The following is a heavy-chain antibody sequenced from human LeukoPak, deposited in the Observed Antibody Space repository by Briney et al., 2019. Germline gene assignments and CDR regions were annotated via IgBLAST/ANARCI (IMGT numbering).Heavy chain of an antibody. Sequence: ASVKVSCKASGYTFTSYAMHWVRQAPGQRLEWMGWINAGNGNTKYSQKFQGRVTITRDTSASTAYMELSSLRSEDTAVYYCARAFGEFGAFDIWGQGTMVTVSS. CDR2: INAGNGNT. D-gene: IGHD3-10*01. CDR3: ARAFGEFGAFDI. V-gene: IGHV1-3*01. CDR1: GYTFTSYA. J-gene: IGHJ3*02.